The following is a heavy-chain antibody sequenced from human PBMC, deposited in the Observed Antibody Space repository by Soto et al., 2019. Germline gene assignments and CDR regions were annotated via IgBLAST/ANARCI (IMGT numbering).Heavy chain of an antibody. CDR1: GFDFSKYN. J-gene: IGHJ6*02. V-gene: IGHV3-48*02. Sequence: EVQVVESGGGLIQPGGSLRLSCAGSGFDFSKYNMDWVHQAPGKGLEWISYISNTSRTKFYADSVKGRFTISRDNARSSLFLEMNSLRDEDTAIYYCARDGNRGYDMDVWGQGTTVTVSS. D-gene: IGHD1-1*01. CDR2: ISNTSRTK. CDR3: ARDGNRGYDMDV.